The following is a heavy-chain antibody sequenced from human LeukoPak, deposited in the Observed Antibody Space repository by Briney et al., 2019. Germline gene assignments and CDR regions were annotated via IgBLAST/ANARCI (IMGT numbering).Heavy chain of an antibody. CDR1: GGSISSYY. D-gene: IGHD5-18*01. V-gene: IGHV4-59*01. Sequence: SETLSLTCTVSGGSISSYYWSWIRQPPGKGLEWIGYIYYSGSTNYNPSLKSRVTISVDTSKNQFSLKLSSVTAADTAVYYCARGGGAGYYYFDYWGQGTLVTVSS. J-gene: IGHJ4*02. CDR2: IYYSGST. CDR3: ARGGGAGYYYFDY.